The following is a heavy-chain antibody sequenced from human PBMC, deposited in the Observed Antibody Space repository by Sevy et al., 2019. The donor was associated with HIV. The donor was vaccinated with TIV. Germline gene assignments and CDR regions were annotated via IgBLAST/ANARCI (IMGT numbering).Heavy chain of an antibody. CDR3: ARSAVAGMVVRLYYFDY. V-gene: IGHV3-7*01. CDR1: GFTFSTYW. J-gene: IGHJ4*02. D-gene: IGHD6-19*01. CDR2: IKQDGSEK. Sequence: GGSLRLSCAASGFTFSTYWMTWVRLAPGKGLEWVANIKQDGSEKDCVDSVKGRFTISRDNAKNSLYLQMNSLRAEDTAVYYCARSAVAGMVVRLYYFDYWGQGTLVTVSS.